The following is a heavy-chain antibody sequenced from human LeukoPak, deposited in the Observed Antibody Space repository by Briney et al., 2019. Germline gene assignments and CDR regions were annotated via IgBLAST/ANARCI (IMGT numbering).Heavy chain of an antibody. V-gene: IGHV3-64D*09. CDR3: VGVRWFGGANXFDP. CDR1: GFTFSXCA. D-gene: IGHD3-10*01. J-gene: IGHJ5*02. CDR2: ISSNGGST. Sequence: RLSCSASGFTFSXCAMHWVRQAXGKGLEYVSXISSNGGSTYYADSVKGRFTISRDNSKNTVYLQMSSLRAEDTAVYFCVGVRWFGGANXFDPWGQGTLVTVSS.